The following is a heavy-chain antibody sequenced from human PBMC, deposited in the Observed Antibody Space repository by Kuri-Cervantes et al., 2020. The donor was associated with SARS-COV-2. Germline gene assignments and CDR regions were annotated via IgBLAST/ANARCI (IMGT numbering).Heavy chain of an antibody. Sequence: GGSLRLSCAASGFTFSSYAMSWVRQAPGEWLEWVSTISGDSGITYSADSVKGRFTISRDSSKKTVHLQMNRLRPEDTAVYFCARRYYDSSGYWEYFDYWGQGTLVTVSS. D-gene: IGHD3-22*01. CDR2: ISGDSGIT. CDR3: ARRYYDSSGYWEYFDY. CDR1: GFTFSSYA. J-gene: IGHJ4*02. V-gene: IGHV3-23*01.